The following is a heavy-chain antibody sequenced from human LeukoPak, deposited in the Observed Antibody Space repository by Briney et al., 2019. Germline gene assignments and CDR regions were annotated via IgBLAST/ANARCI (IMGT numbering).Heavy chain of an antibody. CDR3: ARVLGGVTVFDY. Sequence: ALVKVSCKASEYTFTGYYMHWVRQAPGQGLEWMGIINPSGGSTSYAQKFQGRVTMTRDTSTSTVYMELSSLRSEDTAVYYCARVLGGVTVFDYWGQGTLVTVSS. V-gene: IGHV1-46*01. CDR1: EYTFTGYY. D-gene: IGHD3-3*02. CDR2: INPSGGST. J-gene: IGHJ4*02.